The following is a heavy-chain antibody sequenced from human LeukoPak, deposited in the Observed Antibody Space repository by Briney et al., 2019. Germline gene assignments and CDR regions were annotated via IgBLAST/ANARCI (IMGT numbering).Heavy chain of an antibody. J-gene: IGHJ6*02. Sequence: PGGSLGLSCAASGFTFSSYAMSWVRQAPGKGLEWVSAISGSGGSTYYADSVKGRFTISRDNSRNTLFLQMNSLRAEDTAVYYCARGTELVYYNFFGMDVWGQGTTVTVSS. CDR2: ISGSGGST. CDR3: ARGTELVYYNFFGMDV. V-gene: IGHV3-23*01. D-gene: IGHD6-6*01. CDR1: GFTFSSYA.